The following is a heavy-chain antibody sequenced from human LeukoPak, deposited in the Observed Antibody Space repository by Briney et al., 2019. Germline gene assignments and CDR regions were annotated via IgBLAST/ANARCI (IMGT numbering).Heavy chain of an antibody. CDR2: IYYSGST. Sequence: PSETLSLTCTVSGGSISSYYWSWIRQPPGKGLEWIGDIYYSGSTNYNPSLKSRVTISVDTSKNQFSLKLSSVTAADTAVYYCAREDRDYYDSSGYYNWFDPWGQGTLVTVSS. J-gene: IGHJ5*02. CDR1: GGSISSYY. D-gene: IGHD3-22*01. CDR3: AREDRDYYDSSGYYNWFDP. V-gene: IGHV4-59*01.